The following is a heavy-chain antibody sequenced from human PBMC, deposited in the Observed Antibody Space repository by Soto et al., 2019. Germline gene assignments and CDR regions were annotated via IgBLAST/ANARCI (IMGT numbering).Heavy chain of an antibody. D-gene: IGHD2-15*01. CDR2: IGTYTSNT. Sequence: QVQLVQSGAEVKKPGASVKVSCKASGYTFTSHGISWVRQAPGQGLEWMGWIGTYTSNTNYAQKLQGRVTMTTDTAPSTAYMELRSLRSDDTAVYYCARVRAQSRSGGSCLPQSAYWGQGTPVTVSS. CDR1: GYTFTSHG. J-gene: IGHJ4*02. V-gene: IGHV1-18*01. CDR3: ARVRAQSRSGGSCLPQSAY.